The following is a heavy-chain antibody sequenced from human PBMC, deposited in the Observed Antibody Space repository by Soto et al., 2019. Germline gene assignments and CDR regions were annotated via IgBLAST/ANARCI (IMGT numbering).Heavy chain of an antibody. V-gene: IGHV1-18*01. J-gene: IGHJ6*02. CDR2: ISAYNGNT. CDR1: GYTFTSYG. Sequence: ASVKVSCKASGYTFTSYGTRWVRQAPGQGLEWMGWISAYNGNTNYAQKLQGRVTMTTDTSASTDYMALRSLRSDDTAVYSCAGDPGGFGKIKHYGMDICGQETTVAVSS. CDR3: AGDPGGFGKIKHYGMDI. D-gene: IGHD3-10*01.